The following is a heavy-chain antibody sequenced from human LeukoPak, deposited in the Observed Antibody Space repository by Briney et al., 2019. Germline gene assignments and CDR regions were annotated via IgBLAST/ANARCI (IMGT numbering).Heavy chain of an antibody. D-gene: IGHD4-17*01. Sequence: GGSLRLSCAASGFTFSSYWMHWVRQAPGKGLVWVSRINSDGSSTSYADSVKGRFTISRDNSKNTLYLQMNSLRAEDTAVYYCARASLYGDYGYWGQGTLVTVSS. CDR3: ARASLYGDYGY. V-gene: IGHV3-74*01. CDR2: INSDGSST. CDR1: GFTFSSYW. J-gene: IGHJ4*02.